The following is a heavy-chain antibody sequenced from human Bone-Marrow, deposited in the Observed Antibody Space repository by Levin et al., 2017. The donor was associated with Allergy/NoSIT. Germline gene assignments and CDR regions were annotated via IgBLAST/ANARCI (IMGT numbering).Heavy chain of an antibody. CDR2: IYHSGTT. Sequence: NTSETLSLTCTVSGVSMNNYYWSWVRQPPGQGLEWIGYIYHSGTTKYNPSLKSRVTISEDKSRNQFSLHVTSVTAADTAVYYFHAGHEYGFFDYWGQGTLVAVSS. V-gene: IGHV4-59*01. CDR1: GVSMNNYY. J-gene: IGHJ4*02. D-gene: IGHD4-17*01. CDR3: HAGHEYGFFDY.